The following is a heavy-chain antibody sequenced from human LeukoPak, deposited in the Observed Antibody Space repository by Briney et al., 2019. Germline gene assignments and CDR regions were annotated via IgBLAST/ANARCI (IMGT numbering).Heavy chain of an antibody. V-gene: IGHV4-34*01. J-gene: IGHJ2*01. CDR2: INHSGST. Sequence: SETLSLTCAVYGRSFSGYYWSWIRQPPGKGLEWIGEINHSGSTNYNPSLKSRVTISVDTSKNQFSLKLSSVTAADTAVYYCARSPTRAIAARVYWYFDLWGRGTLVTVSS. CDR3: ARSPTRAIAARVYWYFDL. CDR1: GRSFSGYY. D-gene: IGHD6-6*01.